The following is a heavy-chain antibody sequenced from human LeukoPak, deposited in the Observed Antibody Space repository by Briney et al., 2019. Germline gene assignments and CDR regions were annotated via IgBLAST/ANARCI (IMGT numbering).Heavy chain of an antibody. CDR3: AKGTYYYDSSGYSLAFDI. V-gene: IGHV3-21*04. CDR1: GFTFSSYS. Sequence: GGSLRLSCAASGFTFSSYSMNWVRQAPGKGLEWVSSISSSSSYIYYADSVKGRFTISRDNAKNSLYLQMNSLRAEDTALYYCAKGTYYYDSSGYSLAFDIWGQGTMVTVSS. CDR2: ISSSSSYI. J-gene: IGHJ3*02. D-gene: IGHD3-22*01.